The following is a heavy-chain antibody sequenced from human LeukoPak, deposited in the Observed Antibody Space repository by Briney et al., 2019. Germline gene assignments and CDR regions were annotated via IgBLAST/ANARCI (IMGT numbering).Heavy chain of an antibody. CDR1: GFTFSSYW. CDR3: ARAKVGATTRLPLDY. V-gene: IGHV3-7*01. D-gene: IGHD1-26*01. CDR2: IKQDGSEK. J-gene: IGHJ4*02. Sequence: PGGSLRLSCAASGFTFSSYWMSWVRQAPGKGLEWVANIKQDGSEKYYVDSVKGRFTISRDNAKNSLYLQMNSLRAEDTAVYYCARAKVGATTRLPLDYWGQGTLVTVSS.